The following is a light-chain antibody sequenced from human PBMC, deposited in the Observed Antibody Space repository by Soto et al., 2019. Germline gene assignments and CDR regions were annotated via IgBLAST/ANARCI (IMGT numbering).Light chain of an antibody. CDR2: GAS. Sequence: EIVLTQSPGTLSLSPGERATLSCRASQSVSSNYLAWYQQKPGQAPRLLIYGASNRATGIPDRFSGSESGTDFTLTISRLEPEDFAVSFCQQDAVSPWTFVQGTKVEIQ. V-gene: IGKV3-20*01. CDR3: QQDAVSPWT. CDR1: QSVSSNY. J-gene: IGKJ1*01.